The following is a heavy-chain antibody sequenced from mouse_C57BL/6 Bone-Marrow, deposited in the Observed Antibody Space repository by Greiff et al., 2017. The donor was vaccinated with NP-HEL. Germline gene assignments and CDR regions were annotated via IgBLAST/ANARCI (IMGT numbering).Heavy chain of an antibody. D-gene: IGHD1-1*01. J-gene: IGHJ1*03. CDR3: ARPNYYGSSYGYFDV. V-gene: IGHV1-55*01. CDR1: GYTFTSYW. Sequence: VQLQQSGAELVKPGASVKMSCKASGYTFTSYWITWVKQRPGQGLEWIGDIYPGSGSTNYNEKFKSKATLTVDTSSSTAYMQLSSLTSEDSAVYYCARPNYYGSSYGYFDVWGTGTTVTVSS. CDR2: IYPGSGST.